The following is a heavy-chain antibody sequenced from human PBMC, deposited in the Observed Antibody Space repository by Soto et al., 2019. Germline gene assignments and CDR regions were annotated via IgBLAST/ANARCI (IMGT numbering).Heavy chain of an antibody. D-gene: IGHD3-10*01. J-gene: IGHJ6*02. CDR3: ARPAMLRGRGLGYYGMDV. V-gene: IGHV1-69*12. CDR2: IIPIFGTA. Sequence: QVQLVQSGAEVKKPGSSVKVSCQASGATFSNYAISWVRQAPGQGLEWMGGIIPIFGTANYAQKFRGRVTITADESTSTANMELSSLRSEDSAVYYCARPAMLRGRGLGYYGMDVWGHGTTVTVSS. CDR1: GATFSNYA.